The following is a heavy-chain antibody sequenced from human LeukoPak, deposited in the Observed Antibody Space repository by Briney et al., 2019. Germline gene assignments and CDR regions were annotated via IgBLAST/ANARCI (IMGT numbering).Heavy chain of an antibody. Sequence: SVKVSCKASGGTFSSYAISWVRQAPGQGLEWMGGIIPIFGTANYAQKFQGRVTITADESTSTAYMELSSLRSEDTAVYYCARGGYCSSTSCSVDVDYWGQGTLVTVSS. CDR1: GGTFSSYA. D-gene: IGHD2-2*01. CDR2: IIPIFGTA. J-gene: IGHJ4*02. CDR3: ARGGYCSSTSCSVDVDY. V-gene: IGHV1-69*13.